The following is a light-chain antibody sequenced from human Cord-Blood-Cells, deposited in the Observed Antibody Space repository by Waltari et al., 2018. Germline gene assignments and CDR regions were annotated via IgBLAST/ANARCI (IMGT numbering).Light chain of an antibody. CDR3: QQYDNLPLT. CDR2: DAS. CDR1: QDISNY. J-gene: IGKJ4*01. Sequence: DIQMTQSPSSLSASVGDRVTITCQASQDISNYLNWYQQKPGKAPKRLIDDASHLETGVPSRFSGSGSGTDFTFTISSLQPEDIATYYCQQYDNLPLTCGGGTKVEI. V-gene: IGKV1-33*01.